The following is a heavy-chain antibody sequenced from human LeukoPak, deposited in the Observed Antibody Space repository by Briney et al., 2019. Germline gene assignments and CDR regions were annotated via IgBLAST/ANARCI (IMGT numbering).Heavy chain of an antibody. CDR1: GGTFSSYA. CDR2: IIPIFGTA. CDR3: AASRRYCSGGSCHATYSFAY. D-gene: IGHD2-15*01. V-gene: IGHV1-69*06. J-gene: IGHJ4*02. Sequence: SVKVSCKASGGTFSSYAISWVRQAPGQGLEWMGGIIPIFGTANYAQKVQGRVTITADKSTSTAYMELSSLRSEDTAAHYCAASRRYCSGGSCHATYSFAYWGQGTLVTVSS.